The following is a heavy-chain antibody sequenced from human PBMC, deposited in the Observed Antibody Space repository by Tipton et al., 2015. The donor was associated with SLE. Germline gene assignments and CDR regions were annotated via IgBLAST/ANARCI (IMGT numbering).Heavy chain of an antibody. D-gene: IGHD1-26*01. Sequence: LRLSCTVSGDSISTYYWTWIRQPPGKGLEWIGYIYYSGFTNYNPSLKSRVTISVDTSNNQFSLKLSSVTAADTAVYYCARGGSGGYEGLSDYYGMDVWGQGTTVTVSS. V-gene: IGHV4-59*01. J-gene: IGHJ6*02. CDR3: ARGGSGGYEGLSDYYGMDV. CDR2: IYYSGFT. CDR1: GDSISTYY.